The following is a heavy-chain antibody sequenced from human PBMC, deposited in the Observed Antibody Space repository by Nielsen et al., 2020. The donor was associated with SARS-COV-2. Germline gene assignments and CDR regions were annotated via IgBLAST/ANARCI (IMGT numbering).Heavy chain of an antibody. CDR1: SYTFSDSS. D-gene: IGHD1-1*01. V-gene: IGHV1-3*01. CDR2: INSGNGNT. Sequence: ASLMVSCYASSYTFSDSSIHWLLQPPPQRLVWFVWINSGNGNTKYSQKFKGRVTITRDASATTGYMELSSLTSEDTAVYYCARVVNWDYFDHWGQGTLVTVSS. J-gene: IGHJ4*02. CDR3: ARVVNWDYFDH.